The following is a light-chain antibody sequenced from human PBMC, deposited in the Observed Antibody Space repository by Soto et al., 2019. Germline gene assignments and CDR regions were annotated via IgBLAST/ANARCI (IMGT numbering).Light chain of an antibody. Sequence: QSALTQPASVSGSPGQSITISCTGTSSDVGAYNYVSWYQQHLGKAPKLMIYEVSNRPSGVSNRFSGSKSANTASLTISGLQAGDEADYYCSSYTSSSTWLFGGGTKVTVL. V-gene: IGLV2-14*03. J-gene: IGLJ3*02. CDR3: SSYTSSSTWL. CDR1: SSDVGAYNY. CDR2: EVS.